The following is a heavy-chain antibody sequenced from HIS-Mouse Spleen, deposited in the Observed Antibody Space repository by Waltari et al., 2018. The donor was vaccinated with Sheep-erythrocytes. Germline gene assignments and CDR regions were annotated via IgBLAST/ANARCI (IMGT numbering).Heavy chain of an antibody. CDR1: GYNFTGYY. V-gene: IGHV1-2*02. D-gene: IGHD3-3*01. CDR2: INPNSGGT. CDR3: ARGYYDFWSGSALGAFDI. Sequence: QVQLVQSGAEGKKPGSSVKVSCKASGYNFTGYYMHWVRQAPGQGLEWMGWINPNSGGTNYAQKFQGRVTMTRDTSISTAYMELSRLRSDDTAVYYCARGYYDFWSGSALGAFDIWGQGTMVTVSS. J-gene: IGHJ3*02.